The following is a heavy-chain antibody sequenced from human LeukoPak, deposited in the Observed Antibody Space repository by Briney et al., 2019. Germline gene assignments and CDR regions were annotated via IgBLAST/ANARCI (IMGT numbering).Heavy chain of an antibody. CDR1: AGSITNYY. J-gene: IGHJ4*02. Sequence: SETLSLTCTVSAGSITNYYWSWIRQPPGKGLEWIGYIYYTGSTNYNPSLKSRVSISVDTSKNQFSLKLSSATAADTAVYYCARHGGYHSPIDYWGQGTLVTVSS. V-gene: IGHV4-59*08. CDR2: IYYTGST. CDR3: ARHGGYHSPIDY. D-gene: IGHD3-22*01.